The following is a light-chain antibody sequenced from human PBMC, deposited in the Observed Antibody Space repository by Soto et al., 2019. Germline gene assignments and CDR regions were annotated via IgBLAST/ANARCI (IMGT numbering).Light chain of an antibody. J-gene: IGKJ4*01. CDR2: AAS. V-gene: IGKV1-27*01. Sequence: IQMTQSASSLSSSVGDTFTITCRASQCISNYLAWYQQKPGTVPKLLIYAASTLQSGVPSRFSGSGSGTDFTLTISSLQPEDVATYYCQKCWVAPFTFGGGTKVDIK. CDR1: QCISNY. CDR3: QKCWVAPFT.